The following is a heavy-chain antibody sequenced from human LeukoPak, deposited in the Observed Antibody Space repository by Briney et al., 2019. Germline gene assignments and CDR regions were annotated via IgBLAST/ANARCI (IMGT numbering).Heavy chain of an antibody. V-gene: IGHV1-3*01. Sequence: ASVKVSCKASGYTFTNYALHWVRQAPGQRPEWMGWITAGNGNTKYSQNFQGRVTITRDTSASTAYMELSSLRSEDTAVYYCASLLGVRGVIRYYFDYWGQGTLVTVSS. D-gene: IGHD3-10*01. CDR3: ASLLGVRGVIRYYFDY. J-gene: IGHJ4*02. CDR1: GYTFTNYA. CDR2: ITAGNGNT.